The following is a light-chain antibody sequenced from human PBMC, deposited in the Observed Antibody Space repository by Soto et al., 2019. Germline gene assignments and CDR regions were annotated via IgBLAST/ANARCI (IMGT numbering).Light chain of an antibody. Sequence: EIVLTQSPGTLSLSPGERATLSCRASQSVSSNYLAWYQQKPGQAPRLLIYAASNRATGIPDRFSGSGSGTDFTLTISRLEPEDLAVYYCQQYGSSPWTFGQGTKVDIK. CDR3: QQYGSSPWT. V-gene: IGKV3-20*01. CDR1: QSVSSNY. CDR2: AAS. J-gene: IGKJ1*01.